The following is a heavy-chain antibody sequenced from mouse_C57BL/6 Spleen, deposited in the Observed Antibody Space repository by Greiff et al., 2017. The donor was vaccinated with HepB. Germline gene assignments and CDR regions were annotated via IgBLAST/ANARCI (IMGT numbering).Heavy chain of an antibody. J-gene: IGHJ2*01. Sequence: QVQLKQSGAELARPGASVKLSCKASGYTFTSYGISWVKQRTGQGLEWIGEIYPRSGNTYYNEKFKGKATLTADKSSSTAYMELRSLTSEDSAVYFCAFITFYYFDYWGQGTTLTVSS. V-gene: IGHV1-81*01. D-gene: IGHD1-1*01. CDR1: GYTFTSYG. CDR3: AFITFYYFDY. CDR2: IYPRSGNT.